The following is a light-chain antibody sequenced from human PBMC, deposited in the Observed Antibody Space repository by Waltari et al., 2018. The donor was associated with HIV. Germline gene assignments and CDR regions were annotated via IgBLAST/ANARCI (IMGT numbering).Light chain of an antibody. CDR1: ELGAKY. CDR3: HVWDSSSRHV. Sequence: SYDLTQPPSVSVSPGQTATITCSGDELGAKYVYWYQHKPGQSPLLIIYQDKQRPSGITERFSGSNSGNIATLLSSETQPFDVGDYYCHVWDSSSRHVFGTGTKVTVL. J-gene: IGLJ1*01. CDR2: QDK. V-gene: IGLV3-1*01.